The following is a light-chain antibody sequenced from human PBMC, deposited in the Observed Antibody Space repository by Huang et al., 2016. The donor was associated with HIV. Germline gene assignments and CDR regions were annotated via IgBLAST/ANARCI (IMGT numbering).Light chain of an antibody. CDR3: QQYHDWPWT. Sequence: EIIMTQSPVAVSVSPGKRVSLSCGASQSIGDHFAWYQQKAGQSPTLLIYDGYRQGTYISTRFRATGSGTDFTLIINNIQSEDFALYYCQQYHDWPWTFGQGTRV. J-gene: IGKJ1*01. V-gene: IGKV3-15*01. CDR1: QSIGDH. CDR2: DGY.